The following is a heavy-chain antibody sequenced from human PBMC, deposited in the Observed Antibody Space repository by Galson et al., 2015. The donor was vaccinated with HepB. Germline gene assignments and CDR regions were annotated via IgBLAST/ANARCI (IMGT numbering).Heavy chain of an antibody. D-gene: IGHD6-25*01. V-gene: IGHV3-7*03. J-gene: IGHJ5*02. CDR2: ITPDRGVR. Sequence: SLRLSCAPSGFTLSSHWVSWVRQAPGKRLKCVAHITPDRGVRQYMDSVKGRFSVSKDNAMNSVYLQMNGLRAEDTAVYYCARTAAVGRGLDLWGQGALVIVSS. CDR3: ARTAAVGRGLDL. CDR1: GFTLSSHW.